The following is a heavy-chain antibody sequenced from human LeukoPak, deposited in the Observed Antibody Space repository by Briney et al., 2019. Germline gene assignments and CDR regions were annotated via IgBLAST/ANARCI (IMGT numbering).Heavy chain of an antibody. CDR1: GHTFTGYY. Sequence: SAKVSCKASGHTFTGYYMHWVRQAPGQGLEWMGWINPNSGGTNYAQKFQGRVTMTRDTSISTAYMDLSRLRSDDTAVYYCATADYGDYFTYWGQGTLVTVSS. V-gene: IGHV1-2*02. CDR2: INPNSGGT. CDR3: ATADYGDYFTY. J-gene: IGHJ4*02. D-gene: IGHD4-17*01.